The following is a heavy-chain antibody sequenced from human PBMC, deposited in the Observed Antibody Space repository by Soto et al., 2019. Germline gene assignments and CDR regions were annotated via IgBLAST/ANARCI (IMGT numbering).Heavy chain of an antibody. CDR3: TKEKIVAAKYYGMDV. CDR1: GFTFSSYA. D-gene: IGHD2-15*01. Sequence: PGGSLRLSCAASGFTFSSYAMNWVRQAPGKGLEWVSHISGNGGSTYYADSVKGRFTISRDNSKNTLYLQMNSLRAEDTAVYYCTKEKIVAAKYYGMDVWGQGTTVTVSS. CDR2: ISGNGGST. V-gene: IGHV3-23*01. J-gene: IGHJ6*02.